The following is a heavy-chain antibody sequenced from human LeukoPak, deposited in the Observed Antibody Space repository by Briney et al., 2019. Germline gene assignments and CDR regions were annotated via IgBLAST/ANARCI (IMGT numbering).Heavy chain of an antibody. J-gene: IGHJ6*02. D-gene: IGHD3-10*01. V-gene: IGHV1-24*01. CDR1: GYTLTELS. CDR2: FDPEDGET. Sequence: ASVKVSCKVSGYTLTELSMHWVRQAPGKGLEWMGGFDPEDGETIYAQKFQGRVTMTEDTSTDTAYMELSSLRSEDTAVYYCATGLMVRGVITLYYYYGMDVWDQGTTVTVSS. CDR3: ATGLMVRGVITLYYYYGMDV.